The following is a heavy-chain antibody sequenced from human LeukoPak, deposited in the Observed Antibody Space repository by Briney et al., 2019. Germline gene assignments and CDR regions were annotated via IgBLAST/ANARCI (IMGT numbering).Heavy chain of an antibody. Sequence: ASVKVSCKASGYTFTSYGISWVRQAPGQGLEWMGWISAYSGNTNYAQKLQERVTMTTDTSTSTAYMELRSLRSDDTAVYYCARGHSSSWFYWYFDLWGRGTLVTVSS. CDR2: ISAYSGNT. CDR3: ARGHSSSWFYWYFDL. CDR1: GYTFTSYG. V-gene: IGHV1-18*01. J-gene: IGHJ2*01. D-gene: IGHD6-13*01.